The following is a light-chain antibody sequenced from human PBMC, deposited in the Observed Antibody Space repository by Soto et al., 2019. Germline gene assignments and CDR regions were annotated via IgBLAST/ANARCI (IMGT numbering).Light chain of an antibody. CDR2: AAS. Sequence: EIVLTQSPATLSVSLGERATLSCRASQSVSSNLAWYQQKPGQAPRLLIYAASTRATGIPARFIGNGSGTEFTLTISSLQSEDFAVYYCQQYNNWWTFGQGTKVDIK. V-gene: IGKV3D-15*01. J-gene: IGKJ1*01. CDR3: QQYNNWWT. CDR1: QSVSSN.